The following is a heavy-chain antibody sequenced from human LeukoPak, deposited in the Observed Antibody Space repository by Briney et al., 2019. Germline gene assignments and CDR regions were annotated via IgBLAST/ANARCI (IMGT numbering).Heavy chain of an antibody. Sequence: GESLKISCKGSGYSFTTYWIGWVRQMPGKGLEWMGIIYPGDSDARYSPSFQGQVTMSADKSINTAYLQWNSLKASDTAMYYCARGGYSGYVYFDYWGQGTLVTVSS. V-gene: IGHV5-51*01. J-gene: IGHJ4*02. CDR1: GYSFTTYW. CDR3: ARGGYSGYVYFDY. CDR2: IYPGDSDA. D-gene: IGHD5-12*01.